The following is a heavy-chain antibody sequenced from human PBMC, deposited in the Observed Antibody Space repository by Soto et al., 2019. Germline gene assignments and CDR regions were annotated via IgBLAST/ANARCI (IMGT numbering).Heavy chain of an antibody. CDR3: ARGGYQLLQAFGFDY. V-gene: IGHV4-59*01. J-gene: IGHJ4*02. Sequence: SETLSLTCTVSVGSISTYYWSWIRQPPGKGLEWITYIYYTGSTDYNPSLKSRVTISVDTSRDQFPLKLSSVTAADTAVYYCARGGYQLLQAFGFDYWGQGTLVTVSS. CDR1: VGSISTYY. CDR2: IYYTGST. D-gene: IGHD2-2*01.